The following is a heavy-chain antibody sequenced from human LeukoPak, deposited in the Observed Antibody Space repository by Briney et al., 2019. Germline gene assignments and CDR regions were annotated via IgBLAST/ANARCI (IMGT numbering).Heavy chain of an antibody. CDR1: GFTFSSHW. Sequence: PGGSLRLSCAASGFTFSSHWMHWVRQAPGKGLVWVSRINSDGSSTNYADSVKGRFTISRDNAKNTLYLQMNSLRAEDTAVYYCCSGGGYAFDIWGQGTMVTVSS. J-gene: IGHJ3*02. CDR3: CSGGGYAFDI. V-gene: IGHV3-74*01. D-gene: IGHD6-19*01. CDR2: INSDGSST.